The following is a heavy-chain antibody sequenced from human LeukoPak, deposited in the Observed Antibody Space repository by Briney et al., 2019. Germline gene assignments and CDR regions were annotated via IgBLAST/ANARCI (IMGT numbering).Heavy chain of an antibody. J-gene: IGHJ4*02. V-gene: IGHV3-23*01. CDR1: GFTFSSYA. CDR2: ISGSGGST. CDR3: ARVKRDCSGGTCYSYDY. Sequence: PGGSLRLSCAASGFTFSSYAMSWVRQAPGKGLEWVSAISGSGGSTYYADSVRGRFTISRDNSKDTVFLQINGLRAEDTAVYYCARVKRDCSGGTCYSYDYWGQGTLVTVSS. D-gene: IGHD2-15*01.